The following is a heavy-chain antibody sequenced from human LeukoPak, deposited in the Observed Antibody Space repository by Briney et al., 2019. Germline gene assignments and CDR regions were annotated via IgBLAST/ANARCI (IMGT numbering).Heavy chain of an antibody. V-gene: IGHV3-7*01. CDR1: GFTFSSYW. Sequence: GGSLRLSCAASGFTFSSYWMSWVRQAPGKGLEWVANINQDGSEKYYVDSVKGRFTTSRDNAKNSVYLQMNSLRVEDAAVYYCAGDISRIAARTAKRDYWGQGTLVTVSS. CDR2: INQDGSEK. CDR3: AGDISRIAARTAKRDY. D-gene: IGHD6-6*01. J-gene: IGHJ4*02.